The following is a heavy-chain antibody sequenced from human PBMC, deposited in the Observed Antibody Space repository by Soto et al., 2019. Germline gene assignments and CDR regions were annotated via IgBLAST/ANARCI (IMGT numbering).Heavy chain of an antibody. CDR1: GGSISSSRYY. D-gene: IGHD6-13*01. CDR3: ARHHSYSSSWYLNWFDP. J-gene: IGHJ5*02. V-gene: IGHV4-39*01. CDR2: IYYSGST. Sequence: QLQLQESGPGLVKPSETLSLTCTVSGGSISSSRYYWGWIRQPPGKGLEWIGSIYYSGSTYYNPSLKSRVTISVDTSKNQFSLTLSSVTAADTAVYYCARHHSYSSSWYLNWFDPWGQGTLVTVSS.